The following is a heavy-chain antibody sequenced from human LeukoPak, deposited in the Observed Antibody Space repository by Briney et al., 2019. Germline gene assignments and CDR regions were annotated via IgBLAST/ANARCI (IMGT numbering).Heavy chain of an antibody. V-gene: IGHV1-3*01. CDR2: INAGNGNT. CDR3: ARGWFDP. CDR1: GYSFSTYT. Sequence: ASVKVSCKASGYSFSTYTMHWVRQAPGQRLEWMGWINAGNGNTKYSQNFQGRVTITRDTSASTAYMELSSLRSEDTAVYYCARGWFDPWGQGTLVTVSS. J-gene: IGHJ5*02.